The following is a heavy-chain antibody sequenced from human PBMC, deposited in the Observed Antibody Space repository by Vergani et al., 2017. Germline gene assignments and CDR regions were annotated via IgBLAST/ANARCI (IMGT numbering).Heavy chain of an antibody. CDR1: GFTFSIYW. CDR2: INSDGSST. Sequence: EVQLVESGGGLVQPGGSLRLSCAASGFTFSIYWMYWVRQAPGKGLVWVSRINSDGSSTSYADSVKRRFTISRDNAKNTLYLQMNSLRAEDTAVYYCAREGYGGNSGEYFQHWGQGTLVTVSS. D-gene: IGHD4-23*01. CDR3: AREGYGGNSGEYFQH. J-gene: IGHJ1*01. V-gene: IGHV3-74*01.